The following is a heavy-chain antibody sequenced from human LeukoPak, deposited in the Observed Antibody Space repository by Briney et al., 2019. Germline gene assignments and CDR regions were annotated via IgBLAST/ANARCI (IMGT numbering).Heavy chain of an antibody. V-gene: IGHV3-23*01. CDR3: AKNGGGQCYSHLDS. Sequence: GGSLRLSCAASGFTFSNYAMTWVRQAPGKGLEWVSGISGSGGSSYYVDSVKGRFTISRDNSKNTLYLQMNSLREEDTALYFCAKNGGGQCYSHLDSWGQGNLVTVSS. CDR2: ISGSGGSS. J-gene: IGHJ4*02. D-gene: IGHD2-21*01. CDR1: GFTFSNYA.